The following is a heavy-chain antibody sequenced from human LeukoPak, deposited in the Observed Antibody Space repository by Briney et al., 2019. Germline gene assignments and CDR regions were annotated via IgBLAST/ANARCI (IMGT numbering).Heavy chain of an antibody. J-gene: IGHJ6*02. Sequence: SETLSLTCTVSGGSIRSYYWSWIRQPPGKGLEWIGYIYYSGSTNYNPSLKSRVTISVDTPKNQLSLKLTSVTAAVTAVYYCARELGATVVNYGMDVWGQGTTVTVSS. CDR1: GGSIRSYY. CDR2: IYYSGST. D-gene: IGHD4-23*01. V-gene: IGHV4-59*01. CDR3: ARELGATVVNYGMDV.